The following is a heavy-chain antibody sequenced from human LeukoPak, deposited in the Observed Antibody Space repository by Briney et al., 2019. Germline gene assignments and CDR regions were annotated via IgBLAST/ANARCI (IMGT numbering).Heavy chain of an antibody. CDR1: GGSISSSNW. Sequence: PSGTLSLTCAVSGGSISSSNWWSWVRQPPGKGLEWIGEIYHSGSTNYNPSLKSRVTISVDKSKNQFSLKVSSVTAADTAVYYCARRSGYCSSTSCQGGDLYFDYWGQGTLVTVSS. CDR3: ARRSGYCSSTSCQGGDLYFDY. CDR2: IYHSGST. V-gene: IGHV4-4*02. J-gene: IGHJ4*02. D-gene: IGHD2-2*01.